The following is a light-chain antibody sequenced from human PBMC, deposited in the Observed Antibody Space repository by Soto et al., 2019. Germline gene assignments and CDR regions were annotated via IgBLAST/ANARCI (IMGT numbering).Light chain of an antibody. Sequence: ESGLRQSPATVSLSPGERATLSCRASQSVRSNLAWYQHKPGQAPRLLIYDASNRATGIPGRFSGSGSGTDFTLTISNLEPEDFAVYYCQQRDNWPWTFGQGAKVEIK. CDR2: DAS. V-gene: IGKV3-11*01. J-gene: IGKJ1*01. CDR1: QSVRSN. CDR3: QQRDNWPWT.